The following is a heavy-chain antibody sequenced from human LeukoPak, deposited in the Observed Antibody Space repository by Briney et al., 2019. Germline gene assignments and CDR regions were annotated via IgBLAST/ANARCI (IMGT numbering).Heavy chain of an antibody. Sequence: PGGSLRLSCAASGFTFSNYWMSWVRQAPGKGLEWVANIKQDGSEKYYVDSVKGRFTISRDNAKNSLYLQMNSLRAEDTAVYYCASGASAARGFDYWGQGTLVTVSS. J-gene: IGHJ4*02. CDR1: GFTFSNYW. D-gene: IGHD6-6*01. CDR2: IKQDGSEK. CDR3: ASGASAARGFDY. V-gene: IGHV3-7*01.